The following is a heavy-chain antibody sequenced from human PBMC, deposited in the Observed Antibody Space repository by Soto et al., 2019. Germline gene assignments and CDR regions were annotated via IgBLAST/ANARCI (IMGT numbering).Heavy chain of an antibody. V-gene: IGHV1-69*01. CDR3: ARDRDYYGSGNNYSLIDL. Sequence: QVQLVQSGPEVKEPGSSVKLTCKVSGGIFNTYAISWLRQAPGQGLEWMGGIIPIVRTPNNGQRFQGRVTITANQTTSTAYMELGRRRSNDTAVYYCARDRDYYGSGNNYSLIDLWGQGSLVSVST. CDR2: IIPIVRTP. D-gene: IGHD3-10*01. J-gene: IGHJ4*02. CDR1: GGIFNTYA.